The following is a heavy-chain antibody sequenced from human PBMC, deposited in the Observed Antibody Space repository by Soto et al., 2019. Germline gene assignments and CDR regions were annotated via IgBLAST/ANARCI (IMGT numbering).Heavy chain of an antibody. V-gene: IGHV3-49*03. CDR3: TRVGVPYYYYGMDV. Sequence: SLRLSVTASGFSFGDYSMSWFRQAPGKGLEWVGFIRSKAYGGTTEYAASVKGRFTISRDDSKSIAYLQMNSLKTEDTAVYYCTRVGVPYYYYGMDVCGQATTVTLSS. D-gene: IGHD2-8*01. CDR1: GFSFGDYS. J-gene: IGHJ6*02. CDR2: IRSKAYGGTT.